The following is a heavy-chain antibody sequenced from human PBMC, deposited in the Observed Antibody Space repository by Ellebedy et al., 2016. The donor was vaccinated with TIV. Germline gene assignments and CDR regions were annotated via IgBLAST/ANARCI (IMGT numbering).Heavy chain of an antibody. CDR1: GFTVSSNY. V-gene: IGHV3-53*01. J-gene: IGHJ3*02. CDR2: IYSGGST. Sequence: GESLKISCAASGFTVSSNYMSWVRQAPGKGLEWVSVIYSGGSTYYADSVKGRFTIARDNSKNTLYLQMNSLRAEDTAVYYCAREGPWGDGYKLAFDIWGQGTMVTVSS. CDR3: AREGPWGDGYKLAFDI. D-gene: IGHD5-24*01.